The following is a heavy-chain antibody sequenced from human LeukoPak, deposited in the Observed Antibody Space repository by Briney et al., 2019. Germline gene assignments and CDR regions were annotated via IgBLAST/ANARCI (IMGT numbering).Heavy chain of an antibody. J-gene: IGHJ3*01. V-gene: IGHV4-4*02. Sequence: ASETLSLTCAVSGGSISSSNWWSWVRQPPGKGLEWIGEIYHSGSTNYNPSLKSRVIISVDKSKNQLSLRLSSVTAADTAVYYCAKRGTLLNAFDVWGQGTMVTVSS. CDR2: IYHSGST. CDR1: GGSISSSNW. CDR3: AKRGTLLNAFDV. D-gene: IGHD3-16*01.